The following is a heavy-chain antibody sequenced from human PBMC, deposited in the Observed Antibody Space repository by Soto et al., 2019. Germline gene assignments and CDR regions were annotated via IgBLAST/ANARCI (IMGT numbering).Heavy chain of an antibody. Sequence: QVQLQESGPGLVKPSQTLSLTCTVSGGSISSGDYYWSWIRQPPGKGLEWIGYIYYSGSTYYNPSLEMRVTISGDTSKNQFSLKLSSVTAADTAVYYCAREDYGGNSLDYWGQGTLVTVSS. CDR2: IYYSGST. CDR3: AREDYGGNSLDY. V-gene: IGHV4-30-4*01. CDR1: GGSISSGDYY. D-gene: IGHD4-17*01. J-gene: IGHJ4*02.